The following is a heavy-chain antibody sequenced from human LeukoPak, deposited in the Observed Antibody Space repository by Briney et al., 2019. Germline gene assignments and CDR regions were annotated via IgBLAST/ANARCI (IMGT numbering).Heavy chain of an antibody. V-gene: IGHV4-61*02. CDR1: GGSISSVSYY. CDR3: ADFLLQQINVFDI. Sequence: SQTLSLTFTVSGGSISSVSYYWSWIREPAGKGLEWIGRIYTSGSTEYNPSLKSRVTVSVDTSKNQFSLKLSSVTAADTAVYYCADFLLQQINVFDIWGQGTMVTVSS. D-gene: IGHD2/OR15-2a*01. J-gene: IGHJ3*02. CDR2: IYTSGST.